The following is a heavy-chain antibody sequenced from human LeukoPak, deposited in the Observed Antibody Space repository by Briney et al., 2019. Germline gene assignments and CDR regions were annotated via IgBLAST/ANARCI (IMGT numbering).Heavy chain of an antibody. CDR2: IYYSGST. J-gene: IGHJ4*02. CDR3: ARAGGYGDYLFDY. CDR1: GGSISSYY. Sequence: PSETLPLTCTVSGGSISSYYWSWIRQPPGKGLEWIGYIYYSGSTNYNPSLKSRVTISVDTSKNQFSLKLSSVTAADTAVYYCARAGGYGDYLFDYWGQGTLVTVSS. V-gene: IGHV4-59*01. D-gene: IGHD4-17*01.